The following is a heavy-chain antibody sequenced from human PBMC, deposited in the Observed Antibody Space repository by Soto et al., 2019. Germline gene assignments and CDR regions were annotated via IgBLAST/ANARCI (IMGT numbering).Heavy chain of an antibody. J-gene: IGHJ6*02. Sequence: GGSLRLSCAASGFTFSTYGMSWVRQAPGKGLEWVSVISGSGDSTYYADSVKGRFTISRDNSKNTLYLQMNSLRAEDTAVYYCVKDRRTEAYGMEVWGQGTTVTVSS. CDR1: GFTFSTYG. D-gene: IGHD2-21*01. CDR2: ISGSGDST. V-gene: IGHV3-23*01. CDR3: VKDRRTEAYGMEV.